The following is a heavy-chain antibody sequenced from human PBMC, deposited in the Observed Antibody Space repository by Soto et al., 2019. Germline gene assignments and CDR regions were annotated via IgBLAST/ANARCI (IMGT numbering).Heavy chain of an antibody. CDR1: GGSISSYY. V-gene: IGHV4-59*01. CDR2: IYYSGST. CDR3: ARGRPVDI. J-gene: IGHJ3*02. Sequence: QVQLQESGPGLVKPSETLSLTCTVSGGSISSYYWSWIRQPPGKGLEWIGYIYYSGSTNYNPSLXSXVXXSVDTSKNQFSLKRSSVTAAETAVYYCARGRPVDIWGQGTMVTVSS. D-gene: IGHD6-25*01.